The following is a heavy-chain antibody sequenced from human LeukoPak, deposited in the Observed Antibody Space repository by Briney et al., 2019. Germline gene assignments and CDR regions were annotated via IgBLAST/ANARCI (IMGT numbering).Heavy chain of an antibody. J-gene: IGHJ3*02. CDR2: IIPVLGIG. CDR1: GGTFSSHP. D-gene: IGHD5-24*01. CDR3: ARSQGGYNPDAFDI. Sequence: SVKVSCKASGGTFSSHPTSWVRQAPGQGLEWMGRIIPVLGIGNNAQKFQDRVTITADRFTSTAYMELSSLRSDDTAVYYCARSQGGYNPDAFDIWGQGTMVTVSS. V-gene: IGHV1-69*02.